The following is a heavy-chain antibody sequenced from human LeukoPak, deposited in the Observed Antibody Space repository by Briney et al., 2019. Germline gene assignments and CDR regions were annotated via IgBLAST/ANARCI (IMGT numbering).Heavy chain of an antibody. CDR2: INSDGSST. J-gene: IGHJ3*02. CDR3: VREDSVNFPDAFDI. Sequence: GGSLRLSCAASAYTFSTYWMHWVRHAPGKGLVWVSRINSDGSSTRYADSVKGRFTISRDNTKNTLYLQMNSLRAEDTAVYYCVREDSVNFPDAFDIWGQGTMATVSS. D-gene: IGHD5/OR15-5a*01. V-gene: IGHV3-74*01. CDR1: AYTFSTYW.